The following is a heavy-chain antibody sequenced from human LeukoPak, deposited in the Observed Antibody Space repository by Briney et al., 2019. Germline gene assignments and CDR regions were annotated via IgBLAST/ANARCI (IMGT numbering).Heavy chain of an antibody. J-gene: IGHJ6*02. D-gene: IGHD4-17*01. Sequence: SETPSLTCAVYGGSFSGYYWSWIRQPPGKGLEWIGEINHSGSTNYNPSLKSRVTISVNTSKNQFSLKLSSVTAADTAVYYCARGPTTTSALYYYYYGMDVWGQGTTVTVSS. CDR1: GGSFSGYY. CDR2: INHSGST. V-gene: IGHV4-34*01. CDR3: ARGPTTTSALYYYYYGMDV.